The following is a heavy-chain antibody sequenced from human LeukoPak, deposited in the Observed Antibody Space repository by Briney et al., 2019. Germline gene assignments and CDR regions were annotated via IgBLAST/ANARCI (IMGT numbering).Heavy chain of an antibody. J-gene: IGHJ4*02. CDR1: GFTFGSYA. Sequence: GGSLRLSCAASGFTFGSYAMSWVRQAPGKGLEWVSAITGSGSGGSTYYADSVKGRFTISRDNSKNTLYLQMNSLRAEDTAVYYCAREVAAAGTHWGQGTLVTVSS. CDR3: AREVAAAGTH. D-gene: IGHD6-13*01. V-gene: IGHV3-23*01. CDR2: ITGSGSGGST.